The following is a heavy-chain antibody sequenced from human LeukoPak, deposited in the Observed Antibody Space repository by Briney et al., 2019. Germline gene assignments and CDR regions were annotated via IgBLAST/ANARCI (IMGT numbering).Heavy chain of an antibody. V-gene: IGHV3-66*01. CDR3: ARDSEELGGAFDI. CDR1: GFTVSSNY. CDR2: IYSGGST. D-gene: IGHD1-7*01. Sequence: GGSLRLSCAASGFTVSSNYMSWVRQAPGKGLEWVSVIYSGGSTYYADSVKGRFTISRDNSKNTLYLQMNSLRAEDTAVYYCARDSEELGGAFDIWGQGTMVTVSS. J-gene: IGHJ3*02.